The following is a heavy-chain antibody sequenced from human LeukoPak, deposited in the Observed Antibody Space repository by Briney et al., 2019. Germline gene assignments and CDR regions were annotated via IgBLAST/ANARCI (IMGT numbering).Heavy chain of an antibody. D-gene: IGHD3-10*01. J-gene: IGHJ4*02. CDR1: GYTFTSYG. V-gene: IGHV1-18*01. CDR2: ISGYNGNT. CDR3: VREGRGPQTDY. Sequence: ASVKVSCKASGYTFTSYGISWVRQAPGQGLEWMGWISGYNGNTNYAQNLQGRVTMTTDTSTSTVYMGLRSLRSDDTAVYYCVREGRGPQTDYWGQGALVTVSS.